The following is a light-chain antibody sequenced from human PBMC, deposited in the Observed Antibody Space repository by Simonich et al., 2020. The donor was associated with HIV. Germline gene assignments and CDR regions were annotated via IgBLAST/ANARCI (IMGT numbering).Light chain of an antibody. V-gene: IGKV3-15*01. J-gene: IGKJ5*01. CDR1: QSISSN. CDR2: GAS. Sequence: EIVMTQSPATLSVSPGERATLSCRASQSISSNLAWYQQKPGQAPRLLILGASTRSTGIPARFSGSWSRTEFTLTISSMQSEDFAVYYCQQYNNGPPITFGQGTRLEIK. CDR3: QQYNNGPPIT.